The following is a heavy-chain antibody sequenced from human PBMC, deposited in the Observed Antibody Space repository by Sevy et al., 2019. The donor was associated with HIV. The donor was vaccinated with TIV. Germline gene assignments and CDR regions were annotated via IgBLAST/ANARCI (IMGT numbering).Heavy chain of an antibody. CDR1: GGSITSLY. CDR3: AGENAWGRGYS. J-gene: IGHJ4*02. CDR2: IYYNGHI. Sequence: SETLSLTCTVSGGSITSLYWNWIRQPPGKGLEWIANIYYNGHINYNPSLKSRVTLSLDTSKNQFSLMLSSVTAADTAMYYCAGENAWGRGYSWGQGTLVTV. V-gene: IGHV4-59*08. D-gene: IGHD1-26*01.